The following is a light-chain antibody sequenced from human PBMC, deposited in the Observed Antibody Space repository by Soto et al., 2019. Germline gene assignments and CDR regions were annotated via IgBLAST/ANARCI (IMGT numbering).Light chain of an antibody. V-gene: IGKV3D-20*02. CDR3: QQRTNWPL. Sequence: DIVLTQSPGTLSLSPGERATLSCRASQIISSTYLGWYQQKPGQAPRLLIYGASSRATGIPDRFSGSGSGTDFTLTISSLEPEDFAVYYCQQRTNWPLFGQGTKLQIK. CDR2: GAS. J-gene: IGKJ2*01. CDR1: QIISSTY.